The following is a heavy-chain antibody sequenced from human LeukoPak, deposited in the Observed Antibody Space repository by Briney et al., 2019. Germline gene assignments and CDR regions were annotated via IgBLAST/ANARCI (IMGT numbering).Heavy chain of an antibody. V-gene: IGHV3-30-3*01. CDR3: ARGERPYIVVVPAAISFDY. CDR1: GFTFSSYA. CDR2: ISYDGSNK. D-gene: IGHD2-2*01. Sequence: PGGSLRLSCAASGFTFSSYAMHWVRQAPGKGLEWVAVISYDGSNKYYADSVRGRFTISRDNSKNTLYLQMNSLRAEDTAVYYRARGERPYIVVVPAAISFDYWGQGTLVTVSS. J-gene: IGHJ4*02.